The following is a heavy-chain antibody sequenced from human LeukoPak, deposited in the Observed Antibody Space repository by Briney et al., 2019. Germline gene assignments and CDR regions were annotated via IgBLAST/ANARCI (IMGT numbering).Heavy chain of an antibody. CDR3: ARVGHYGDYFDY. J-gene: IGHJ4*02. CDR2: MNPNSGNT. Sequence: ASVKVSCKASGYTFTSYDINWVRQATGQGLEWMGWMNPNSGNTGYAQKFQGRVTMTRNTSISTAYMELRSLRSDDTAVYYCARVGHYGDYFDYWGQGTLVTVSS. CDR1: GYTFTSYD. V-gene: IGHV1-8*01. D-gene: IGHD4-17*01.